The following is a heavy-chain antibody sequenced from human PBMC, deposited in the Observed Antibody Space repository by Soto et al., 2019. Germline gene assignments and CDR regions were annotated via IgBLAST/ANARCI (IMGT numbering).Heavy chain of an antibody. Sequence: QVQLQESGPGLVKPSQTLSLTCTVSGGSISSGNYYWRWIRQPPGKGLEWIGFISYSGSTYYNAALKSRVTISVDTSKNQFSLNLSFVTAADTAVYYCATMGTPATGLYYFDYWGQGTLVTVSS. D-gene: IGHD1-7*01. J-gene: IGHJ4*02. V-gene: IGHV4-30-4*01. CDR2: ISYSGST. CDR1: GGSISSGNYY. CDR3: ATMGTPATGLYYFDY.